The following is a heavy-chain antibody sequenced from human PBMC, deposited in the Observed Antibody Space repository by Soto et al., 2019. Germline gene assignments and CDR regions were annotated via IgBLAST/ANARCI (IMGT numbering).Heavy chain of an antibody. D-gene: IGHD3-16*02. CDR2: ISGGGGST. J-gene: IGHJ3*02. CDR1: GFMVFNYA. CDR3: AKVGYDYIWGSHRGPDGFDI. Sequence: GGSLRLSCAASGFMVFNYAMTGVRQAPGKGLEWVSAISGGGGSTYYADSVKGRFTISRDNSKNTVYLQMNSLGAEDTAVYYCAKVGYDYIWGSHRGPDGFDIWGQGTMVTVTS. V-gene: IGHV3-23*01.